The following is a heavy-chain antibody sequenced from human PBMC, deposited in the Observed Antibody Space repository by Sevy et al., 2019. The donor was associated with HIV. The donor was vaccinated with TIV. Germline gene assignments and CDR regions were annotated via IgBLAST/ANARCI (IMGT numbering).Heavy chain of an antibody. CDR1: GGSMSSYY. V-gene: IGHV4-59*08. J-gene: IGHJ3*02. CDR3: ARHLVVAASAFDI. Sequence: SETLSLTYSVSGGSMSSYYWSWIRQSPGKGLEWIGYIYYSGSTKYNPSLKSRVTVSLDMSRNQFSLTLSSVTAADTAVYYCARHLVVAASAFDIWGQGTMVIVSS. D-gene: IGHD2-15*01. CDR2: IYYSGST.